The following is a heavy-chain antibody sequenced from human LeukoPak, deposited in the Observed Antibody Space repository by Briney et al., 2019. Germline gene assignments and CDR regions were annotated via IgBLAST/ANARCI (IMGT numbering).Heavy chain of an antibody. D-gene: IGHD6-13*01. J-gene: IGHJ4*02. Sequence: SETLSLTCAVYGGSFSGYYWSWIRQPPGRGLEWIGEINHSGSTNYNPPLKSRVTISVDTSKNQFSLKLSSVTAADTAVYYCARGLRQRIAAAGTRFDYWGQGTLVTVSS. CDR1: GGSFSGYY. CDR3: ARGLRQRIAAAGTRFDY. CDR2: INHSGST. V-gene: IGHV4-34*01.